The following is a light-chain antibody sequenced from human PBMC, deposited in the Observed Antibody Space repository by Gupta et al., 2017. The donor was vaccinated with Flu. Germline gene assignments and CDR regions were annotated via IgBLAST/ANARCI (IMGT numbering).Light chain of an antibody. CDR3: CSYAGNSILV. CDR1: SSDVGSYNL. Sequence: QSALTQPASVSGSPGQSITISCTGTSSDVGSYNLGSWYQQHPDTAPKVMIYEVSKRPSGVSNRFSGSKSGNTASLTISGLQAEDEADYYCCSYAGNSILVFGGGTKLTVL. V-gene: IGLV2-23*02. J-gene: IGLJ2*01. CDR2: EVS.